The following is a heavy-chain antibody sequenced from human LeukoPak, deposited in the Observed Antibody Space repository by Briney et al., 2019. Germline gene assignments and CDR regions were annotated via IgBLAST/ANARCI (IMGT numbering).Heavy chain of an antibody. V-gene: IGHV1-69*13. D-gene: IGHD3-16*01. Sequence: SVKVSCKASGGTFSSYAISWVRQAPGQGLEWMGGIIPIFGTANYAQKFQGRVTITADESTSTAYMELSSLRSEDTAVYYCARDLFVGGGSGNWFDPWGQGTLVTVSS. CDR1: GGTFSSYA. CDR2: IIPIFGTA. J-gene: IGHJ5*02. CDR3: ARDLFVGGGSGNWFDP.